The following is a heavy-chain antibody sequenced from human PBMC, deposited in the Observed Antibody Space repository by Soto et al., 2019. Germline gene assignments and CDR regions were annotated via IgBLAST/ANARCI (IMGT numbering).Heavy chain of an antibody. Sequence: PSETLSLTCTVSGGSISSDYWGWIRRSPGKGLEWIGYFYHGGTNFNPSLKGPVTISVDTSKNQFSLNLSSVTAADTAVYYCARSYSSSLYFDFWGQGTPVTVSS. CDR3: ARSYSSSLYFDF. J-gene: IGHJ4*02. D-gene: IGHD6-6*01. CDR1: GGSISSDY. CDR2: FYHGGT. V-gene: IGHV4-59*01.